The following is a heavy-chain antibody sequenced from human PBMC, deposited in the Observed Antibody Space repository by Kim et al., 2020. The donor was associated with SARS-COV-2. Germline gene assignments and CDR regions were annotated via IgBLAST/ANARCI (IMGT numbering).Heavy chain of an antibody. CDR2: IYHSGST. CDR3: ARARYGELYYYYYMDV. CDR1: GGSISSSNW. J-gene: IGHJ6*03. D-gene: IGHD4-17*01. V-gene: IGHV4-4*02. Sequence: SETLSLTCAVSGGSISSSNWWSWVRQPPGKGLEWIGEIYHSGSTNYNPSLKSRVTISVDKSKNQFSLKLSSVTAADTAVYYCARARYGELYYYYYMDVWSKGTTVTVSS.